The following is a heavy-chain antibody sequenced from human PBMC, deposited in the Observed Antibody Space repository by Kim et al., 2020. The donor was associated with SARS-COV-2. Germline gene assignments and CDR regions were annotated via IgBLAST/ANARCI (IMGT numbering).Heavy chain of an antibody. CDR1: GFTFADSV. D-gene: IGHD6-19*01. J-gene: IGHJ4*02. CDR2: VSGDGGPT. V-gene: IGHV3-43*02. CDR3: SKASGWLPRY. Sequence: GGSLRLSCAASGFTFADSVMHWVRQAPGKGLEWVALVSGDGGPTYYADSVKGRITITRDNSKDSLYLQMNSLRTDDTAFYYCSKASGWLPRYWGQGTLVTVSA.